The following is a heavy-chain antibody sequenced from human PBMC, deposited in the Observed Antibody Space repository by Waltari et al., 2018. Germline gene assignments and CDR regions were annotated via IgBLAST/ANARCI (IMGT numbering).Heavy chain of an antibody. V-gene: IGHV3-53*01. CDR2: IYSGGST. D-gene: IGHD2-15*01. CDR3: ARGYCSGGSCYPFDY. J-gene: IGHJ4*02. Sequence: EVQLVESGGGLIQPGGSLSLPCAASGFTVINNYMRWVRQAPGNGLEWVSVIYSGGSTYYADSVKGRFTISRDNSKNTLYLQMNSLRAEDTAVYYCARGYCSGGSCYPFDYWGQGTLVTVSS. CDR1: GFTVINNY.